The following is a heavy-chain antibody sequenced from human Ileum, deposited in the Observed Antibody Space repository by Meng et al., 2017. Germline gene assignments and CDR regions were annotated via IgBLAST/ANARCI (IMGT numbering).Heavy chain of an antibody. CDR2: ISHSGSA. Sequence: QVHLQGSGPGLVSPSGTLSLTCAVSSGSISSNTYWSWVRQPPGKGLEWIGQISHSGSAYYNPSLKSRVTMSVDKSKSQFSLMLTSVTAADTAIYYCARHGGYSQDFWGQGTLVTVSS. CDR1: SGSISSNTY. D-gene: IGHD4-23*01. J-gene: IGHJ4*02. V-gene: IGHV4-4*02. CDR3: ARHGGYSQDF.